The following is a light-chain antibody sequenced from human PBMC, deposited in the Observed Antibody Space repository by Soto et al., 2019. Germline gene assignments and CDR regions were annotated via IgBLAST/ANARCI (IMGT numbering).Light chain of an antibody. Sequence: EIVMTQSPATLSVSPGERVTLSCRASQSVSDNLAWYQQKPGQAPRLLIYGASTRATTTPARFSGSGSGTEFTLTISSLRSEDFAVYFCKQSNNWPYTFGQGTKLDI. CDR1: QSVSDN. V-gene: IGKV3-15*01. CDR2: GAS. CDR3: KQSNNWPYT. J-gene: IGKJ2*01.